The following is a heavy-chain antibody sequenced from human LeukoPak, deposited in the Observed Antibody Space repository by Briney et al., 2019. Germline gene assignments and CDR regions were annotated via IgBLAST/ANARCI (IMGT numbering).Heavy chain of an antibody. J-gene: IGHJ4*02. CDR1: GGSISSYY. Sequence: SETLSLTCTVSGGSISSYYWSWIRQPPGKGLEWIGYIYYSGSTNYNPSLKSRVTISVDTSQNQFSLKLSSVTAADTAVYYCARTTYYYDSSGSGDFDYWGQGTLVTVSS. D-gene: IGHD3-22*01. CDR2: IYYSGST. V-gene: IGHV4-59*01. CDR3: ARTTYYYDSSGSGDFDY.